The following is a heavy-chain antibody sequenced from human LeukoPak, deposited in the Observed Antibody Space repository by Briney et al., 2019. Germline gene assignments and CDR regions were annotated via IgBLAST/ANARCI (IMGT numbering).Heavy chain of an antibody. V-gene: IGHV5-51*01. CDR1: GYSFNTYW. CDR3: ARRHYYDTTGYRIDY. Sequence: GESLKISCKGSGYSFNTYWIAWVRQMPGKGLEWMGIIYPGDSDTRYSPSFQGQVTISADRSISTAYLQWSSLKASDTAMYYCARRHYYDTTGYRIDYWGQGTLVTVSS. J-gene: IGHJ4*02. D-gene: IGHD3-22*01. CDR2: IYPGDSDT.